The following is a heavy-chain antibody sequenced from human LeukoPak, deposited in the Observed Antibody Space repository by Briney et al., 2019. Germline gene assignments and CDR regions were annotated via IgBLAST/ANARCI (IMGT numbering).Heavy chain of an antibody. J-gene: IGHJ6*02. Sequence: ASVKASCKASGGTFSSYAISWVRQAPGQGLEWMGGIIPIFGTANYAQKFQGRVTITADESTSTAYMELSSLRSEDTAVYYCARAGTGYSSSWYPAFDYYGMDVWGQGTTVTVSS. CDR1: GGTFSSYA. CDR2: IIPIFGTA. V-gene: IGHV1-69*13. D-gene: IGHD6-13*01. CDR3: ARAGTGYSSSWYPAFDYYGMDV.